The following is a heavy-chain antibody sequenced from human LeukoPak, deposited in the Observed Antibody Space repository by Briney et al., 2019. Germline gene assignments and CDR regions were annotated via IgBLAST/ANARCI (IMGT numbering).Heavy chain of an antibody. V-gene: IGHV3-23*01. CDR1: GFTFSSFG. CDR3: AKNGDRGAYCSGGSCYPYYYYNMDV. Sequence: GGTLRLSCAASGFTFSSFGMSWVRQAPGKGLEWVSAISSAGGTAYYADSVKGRFTISRDNSKNTLYLQMNSLRAEDTAIYYCAKNGDRGAYCSGGSCYPYYYYNMDVWGKGTTVTISS. J-gene: IGHJ6*03. CDR2: ISSAGGTA. D-gene: IGHD2-15*01.